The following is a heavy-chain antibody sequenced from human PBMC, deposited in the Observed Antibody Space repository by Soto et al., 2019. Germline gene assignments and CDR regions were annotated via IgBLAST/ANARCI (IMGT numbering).Heavy chain of an antibody. CDR3: ARHNYASVTTYFDY. CDR2: IYYSGST. V-gene: IGHV4-59*08. D-gene: IGHD4-17*01. Sequence: SEPIRLTCTVSGGSIIGLYGSCIRKQTGKGLEWIGYIYYSGSTNYNPSLKSRVTISVDTSKNQFSLKLNSMTAADTAVYYCARHNYASVTTYFDYWGQGTLVTVSS. CDR1: GGSIIGLY. J-gene: IGHJ4*02.